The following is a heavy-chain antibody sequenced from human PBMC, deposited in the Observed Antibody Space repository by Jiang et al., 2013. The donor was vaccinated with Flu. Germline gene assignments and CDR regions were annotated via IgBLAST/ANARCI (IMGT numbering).Heavy chain of an antibody. J-gene: IGHJ3*02. CDR3: ARPSEAVSGAFDI. V-gene: IGHV4-34*01. CDR2: INHSGST. CDR1: GGSFSGYY. D-gene: IGHD3-10*01. Sequence: LLKPSETLSLTCAVYGGSFSGYYWSWIRQPPGKGLEWIGEINHSGSTNYNPSLKSRVTISVDTSKNQFSLKLSSVTAADTAVYYCARPSEAVSGAFDIWGQGTMVTVSS.